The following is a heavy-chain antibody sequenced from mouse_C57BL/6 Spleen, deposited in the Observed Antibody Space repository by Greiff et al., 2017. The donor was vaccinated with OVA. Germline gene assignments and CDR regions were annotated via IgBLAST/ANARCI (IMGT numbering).Heavy chain of an antibody. V-gene: IGHV1-55*01. CDR2: IYPGSGST. D-gene: IGHD2-2*01. J-gene: IGHJ1*03. CDR1: GYTFTSYW. Sequence: VQLQQPGAELVKPGASVKMSCKASGYTFTSYWITWVKQRPGQGLEWIGDIYPGSGSTNYNEKFKSKATLTVDTSSSTAYMQLSSLTSEDSAVYYCARGVPFYYGYDGDWYFDVWGTGTTVTVSS. CDR3: ARGVPFYYGYDGDWYFDV.